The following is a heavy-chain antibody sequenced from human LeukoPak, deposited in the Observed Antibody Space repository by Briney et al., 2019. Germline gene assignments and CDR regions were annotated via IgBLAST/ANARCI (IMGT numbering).Heavy chain of an antibody. CDR1: GDSVSSKNGA. CDR3: ARDMGTTGWYTFDY. D-gene: IGHD6-19*01. J-gene: IGHJ4*02. Sequence: SQTLSVTCAISGDSVSSKNGAWNWIRQSPSRGLEWLGRTYYRSKWYNDYAELIQGRITINPDTSKNQFSLQLNSVTPEDTAVYFCARDMGTTGWYTFDYWGQGTLVTVSS. V-gene: IGHV6-1*01. CDR2: TYYRSKWYN.